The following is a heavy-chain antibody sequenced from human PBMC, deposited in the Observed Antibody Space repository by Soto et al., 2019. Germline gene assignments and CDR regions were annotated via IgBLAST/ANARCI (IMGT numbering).Heavy chain of an antibody. CDR3: GRDLRMYYYDSSGYYYSWFDP. CDR2: IYYSGST. V-gene: IGHV4-59*01. Sequence: SETLSLTCTVSGGSISSYYWSWIRQPPGKGLEWIGYIYYSGSTNYNPSLKSRVTISVDTSKNQFSLKLSSVTAADTAVYYCGRDLRMYYYDSSGYYYSWFDPWGQGTLVTVSS. D-gene: IGHD3-22*01. J-gene: IGHJ5*02. CDR1: GGSISSYY.